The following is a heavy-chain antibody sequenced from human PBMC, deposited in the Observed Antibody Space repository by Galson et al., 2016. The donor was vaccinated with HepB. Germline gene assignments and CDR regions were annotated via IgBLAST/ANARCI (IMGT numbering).Heavy chain of an antibody. V-gene: IGHV4-31*03. CDR2: IYNSGSA. D-gene: IGHD3-22*01. Sequence: TLSLTCTVSGGAISSGGYYWSWIRRAPGKGLEWLGYIYNSGSASYNPSLKSRLSLSVDTSTSQFHLNLSAVTAAYTALYYCAGINYDDANGQDYWGQGALVTVSS. CDR3: AGINYDDANGQDY. CDR1: GGAISSGGYY. J-gene: IGHJ4*02.